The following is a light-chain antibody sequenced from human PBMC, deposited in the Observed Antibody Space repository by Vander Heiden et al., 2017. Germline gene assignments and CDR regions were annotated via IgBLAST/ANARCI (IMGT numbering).Light chain of an antibody. CDR1: QSISSY. Sequence: EIQMTQSPSSLSASVGDRVTITCRASQSISSYFNWYQQKPGKAPKLLIYAASSFQRVLPSRVSGSGAGTDFTLTSSSLQPEYFATYYCQQSYSTLSFGGGTKVEIK. CDR3: QQSYSTLS. V-gene: IGKV1-39*01. J-gene: IGKJ4*01. CDR2: AAS.